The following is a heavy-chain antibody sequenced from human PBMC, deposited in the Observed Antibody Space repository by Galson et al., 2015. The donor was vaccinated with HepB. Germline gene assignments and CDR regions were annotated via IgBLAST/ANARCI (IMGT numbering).Heavy chain of an antibody. CDR1: GFTFSNYR. V-gene: IGHV3-21*01. D-gene: IGHD2-2*01. CDR3: ARERIDCISTSCYGVAFDV. J-gene: IGHJ3*01. Sequence: SLRLSCAASGFTFSNYRMNWVRKAPGEGLEWVSSISSTSNIYYADSVKGRFTISRDNAKNSLHLQMNSLRVEDTAVYYCARERIDCISTSCYGVAFDVWGQGTMVTVSS. CDR2: ISSTSNI.